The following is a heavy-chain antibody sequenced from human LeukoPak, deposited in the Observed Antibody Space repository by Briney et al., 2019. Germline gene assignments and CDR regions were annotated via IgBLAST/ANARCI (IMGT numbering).Heavy chain of an antibody. J-gene: IGHJ4*02. CDR1: GYTFTGYY. CDR2: INPNSGGT. CDR3: ERLGYCSSTSCPDY. D-gene: IGHD2-2*01. V-gene: IGHV1-2*02. Sequence: ASVKVSCKASGYTFTGYYMHWVRQAPGQGLEWMGWINPNSGGTNYAQKFQGRVTMTRDTSISTAYMELSRLRSDDTAVYYCERLGYCSSTSCPDYWSQGTLVTVSS.